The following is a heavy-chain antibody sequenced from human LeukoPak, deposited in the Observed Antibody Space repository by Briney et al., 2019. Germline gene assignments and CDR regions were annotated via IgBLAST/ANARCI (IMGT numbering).Heavy chain of an antibody. D-gene: IGHD3-10*01. V-gene: IGHV1-69*04. Sequence: SVKVSCKASGGTFSSYAISWVRQAPGQGLEWMGRIIPILGIANYAQKFQGRVTITANKSTSTAYMELSSLRSEDTAVYYCARERTTRYYYGSGSYYGYFDYWGQGTLVTVSS. CDR3: ARERTTRYYYGSGSYYGYFDY. J-gene: IGHJ4*02. CDR1: GGTFSSYA. CDR2: IIPILGIA.